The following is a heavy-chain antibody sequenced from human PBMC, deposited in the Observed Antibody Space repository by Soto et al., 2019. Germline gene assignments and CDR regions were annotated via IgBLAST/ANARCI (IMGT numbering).Heavy chain of an antibody. J-gene: IGHJ3*02. V-gene: IGHV2-26*01. Sequence: QVTLKESGPVLVKPTETLTLTCTVSGFSLSNARMGVSWIRQPPGKALEWLAHIFSNDEKSYSTSLKSRLTISKDTSKSQVVLTMTNMVPVDTATYYCARVLYDYVWGSYRGHDAFDIWGQGTMVTVSS. CDR3: ARVLYDYVWGSYRGHDAFDI. D-gene: IGHD3-16*02. CDR2: IFSNDEK. CDR1: GFSLSNARMG.